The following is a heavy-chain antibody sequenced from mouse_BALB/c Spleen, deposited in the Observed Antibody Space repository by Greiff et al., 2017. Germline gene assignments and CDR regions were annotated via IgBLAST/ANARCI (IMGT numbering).Heavy chain of an antibody. CDR3: AREGMITTTGY. CDR1: GYTSTSYW. V-gene: IGHV1S81*02. J-gene: IGHJ4*01. CDR2: INPSNGRT. D-gene: IGHD2-4*01. Sequence: QVQLQQPGAELVKPGASVKLSCKASGYTSTSYWMHWVKQRPGQGLEWIGEINPSNGRTNYNEKFKSKATLTVDKSSSTAYMQLSSLTSEDSAVYYCAREGMITTTGYWGQGTSVTVSS.